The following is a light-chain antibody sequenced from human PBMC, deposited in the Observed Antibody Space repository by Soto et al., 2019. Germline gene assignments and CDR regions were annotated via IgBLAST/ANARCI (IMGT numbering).Light chain of an antibody. CDR2: GAS. Sequence: EIVLTQSPATLSLSPGERATLSCRVSQSIRSNLAWYQQRPGQAPRLLMYGASTRADGIPARFTGSGSGTEFTLAINSLQSEDFAVYYCQQYNNWPRTFGQGTKVDIK. J-gene: IGKJ1*01. V-gene: IGKV3-15*01. CDR3: QQYNNWPRT. CDR1: QSIRSN.